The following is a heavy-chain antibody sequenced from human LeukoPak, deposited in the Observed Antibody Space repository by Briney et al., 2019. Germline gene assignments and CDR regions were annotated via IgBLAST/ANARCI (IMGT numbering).Heavy chain of an antibody. Sequence: GGSLRLSCAASGFTFTSYGMHWVRQAPGKGLEWVALTRYDKSDIYYADSVKGRFTISRDNSKNILYLQMNSLRAEDTAVYFCARGSATHQYSFDYWGQGTLVTVSS. CDR1: GFTFTSYG. CDR3: ARGSATHQYSFDY. V-gene: IGHV3-30*02. D-gene: IGHD2-15*01. J-gene: IGHJ4*02. CDR2: TRYDKSDI.